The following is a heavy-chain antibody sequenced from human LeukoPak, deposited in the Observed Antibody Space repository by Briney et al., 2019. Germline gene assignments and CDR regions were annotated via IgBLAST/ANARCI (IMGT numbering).Heavy chain of an antibody. CDR1: GYTFTAYY. D-gene: IGHD1-14*01. Sequence: GASVKVSCKASGYTFTAYYIHWVRQAPGQGLEWLGGIDPNSGGTTYSQRFQGRVTMTTDTSSSTAYMELRSLGSDDTAVYYCARNRDHVNDNWGQGTLVTVST. CDR3: ARNRDHVNDN. CDR2: IDPNSGGT. J-gene: IGHJ4*02. V-gene: IGHV1-2*02.